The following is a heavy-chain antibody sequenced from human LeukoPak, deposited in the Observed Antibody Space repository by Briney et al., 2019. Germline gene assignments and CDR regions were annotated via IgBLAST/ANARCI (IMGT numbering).Heavy chain of an antibody. Sequence: PGGSLRLSCVVSGISLSNYAMTWVRQAPGKGLEWVSYISERGGSITYADSVKGRFTISRDTSLNTLYLQMNNLRAEDTAVYFCAKRGVVIRAILVIGYHQEAYHYDFWGQGVLVTVYS. D-gene: IGHD2/OR15-2a*01. CDR1: GISLSNYA. CDR3: AKRGVVIRAILVIGYHQEAYHYDF. V-gene: IGHV3-23*01. J-gene: IGHJ4*02. CDR2: ISERGGSI.